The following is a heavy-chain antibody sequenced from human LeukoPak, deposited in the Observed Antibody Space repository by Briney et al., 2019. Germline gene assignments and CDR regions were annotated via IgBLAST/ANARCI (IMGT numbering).Heavy chain of an antibody. J-gene: IGHJ3*02. CDR1: GFTYSSYG. CDR3: AKGSREWELLDAFDI. Sequence: GGSLRLSCAASGFTYSSYGMTWVRQAPGKGLEWVSGISGSGSRTDYADSVRGRFTISRDNAKNTLYLQMNSLRAEDTAAYYCAKGSREWELLDAFDIWGQGTMVTVSS. CDR2: ISGSGSRT. V-gene: IGHV3-23*01. D-gene: IGHD1-26*01.